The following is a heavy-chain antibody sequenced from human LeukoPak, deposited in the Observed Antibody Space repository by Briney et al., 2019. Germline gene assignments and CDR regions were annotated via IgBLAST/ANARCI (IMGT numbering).Heavy chain of an antibody. V-gene: IGHV4-4*02. D-gene: IGHD1-26*01. Sequence: SETLSLTCAVSGGSITSDNLWAWVRQPPGKGLEWVGEMYLSGTTTCNPSLRGRATISLDRSKNQVSLRLNSVTAADTALYYCAGLVGRYSNGMYYHFDYWGQGILVTVSS. CDR1: GGSITSDNL. CDR3: AGLVGRYSNGMYYHFDY. J-gene: IGHJ4*02. CDR2: MYLSGTT.